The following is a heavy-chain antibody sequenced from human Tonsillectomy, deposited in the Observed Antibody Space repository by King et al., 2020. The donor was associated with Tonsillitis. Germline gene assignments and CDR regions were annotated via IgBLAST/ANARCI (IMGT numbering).Heavy chain of an antibody. Sequence: VQLVQSGAEVKKPGSSVKVSCKASGGTFSSYAISWVRPAPGQGLEWMGGIIPIFGTANYAQKFQGRVTITADESTSTAYMELSSLRSEDTAVYYCAQTRVVAATLPWWFDPWGQGTLVTVSS. CDR2: IIPIFGTA. CDR3: AQTRVVAATLPWWFDP. J-gene: IGHJ5*02. CDR1: GGTFSSYA. D-gene: IGHD2-15*01. V-gene: IGHV1-69*01.